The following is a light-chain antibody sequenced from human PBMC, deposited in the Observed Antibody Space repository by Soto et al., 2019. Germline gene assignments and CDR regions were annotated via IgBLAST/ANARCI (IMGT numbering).Light chain of an antibody. V-gene: IGKV1-33*01. CDR2: DAS. Sequence: IQMTHSPSSLSASIGYMVTIAFQASHDIRNSLNWYQQTPGKPPKLLISDASNLELGVPSKFSGTGFGTDFSFTIINLQPEDIATYYCRQYDNLPLTFGGGTKVDIK. J-gene: IGKJ4*01. CDR3: RQYDNLPLT. CDR1: HDIRNS.